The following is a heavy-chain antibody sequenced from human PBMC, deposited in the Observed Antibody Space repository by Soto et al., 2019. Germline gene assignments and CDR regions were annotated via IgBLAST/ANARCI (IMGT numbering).Heavy chain of an antibody. CDR3: ARQIYDSDTGPNFQYYFDS. J-gene: IGHJ4*02. V-gene: IGHV4-30-4*01. CDR1: GGSINSGDYY. Sequence: SETLSLTCTVSGGSINSGDYYWSWVRQPPGKGLEWIGYVYYSGSTSYNPSLKSRVIMSLDTSKNEFSLRLSSVTAADTAMYYCARQIYDSDTGPNFQYYFDSWGQGTPVTVSS. CDR2: VYYSGST. D-gene: IGHD3-22*01.